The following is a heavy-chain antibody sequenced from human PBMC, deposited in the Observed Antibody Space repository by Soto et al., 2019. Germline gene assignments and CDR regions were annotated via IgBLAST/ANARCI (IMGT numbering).Heavy chain of an antibody. CDR2: ISSSSSTI. CDR3: AIVFFLFDDPSNLDS. J-gene: IGHJ5*01. Sequence: SWNSETITCARLASENRKERVSYISSSSSTIYYADSVKGRFTISRDNAKNSLYLQMNSLTAEGTAVYYCAIVFFLFDDPSNLDS. V-gene: IGHV3-48*01. CDR1: SWNSET. D-gene: IGHD3-3*01.